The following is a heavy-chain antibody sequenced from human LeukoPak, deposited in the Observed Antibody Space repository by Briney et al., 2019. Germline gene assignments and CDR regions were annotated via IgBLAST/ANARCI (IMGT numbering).Heavy chain of an antibody. V-gene: IGHV3-21*01. J-gene: IGHJ4*02. CDR1: GFTFSSYS. Sequence: GGSLRLSCAAPGFTFSSYSMNWVRQAPGKGLEWVSSISSSSSYIYYADSVKGRFTISRDNAKNSLYLQMNSLRAEDTAVYYCAREARAYCGGDCYSYPFDYWGQGTLVTVSS. CDR3: AREARAYCGGDCYSYPFDY. D-gene: IGHD2-21*02. CDR2: ISSSSSYI.